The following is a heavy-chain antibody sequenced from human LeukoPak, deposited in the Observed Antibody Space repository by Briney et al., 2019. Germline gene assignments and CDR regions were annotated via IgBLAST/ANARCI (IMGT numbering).Heavy chain of an antibody. CDR3: AKERAFGTWLGDY. CDR2: ITGSGGGT. D-gene: IGHD2/OR15-2a*01. Sequence: GGSLRLSCAASGFTFSSYNMNWVRQAPGKGPEWVSAITGSGGGTYYADSVKCRFTISRDNSKNTLYLQMNTLRTEDTAVYYCAKERAFGTWLGDYWGQGTPVTVSS. V-gene: IGHV3-23*01. CDR1: GFTFSSYN. J-gene: IGHJ4*02.